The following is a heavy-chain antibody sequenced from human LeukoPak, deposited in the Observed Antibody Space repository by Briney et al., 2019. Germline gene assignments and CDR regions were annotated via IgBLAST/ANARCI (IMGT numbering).Heavy chain of an antibody. J-gene: IGHJ4*01. CDR3: AKGIYSSGWSYFDY. D-gene: IGHD6-19*01. V-gene: IGHV3-23*01. CDR2: LSGSGITT. CDR1: GFTFSNSA. Sequence: HPGGSLRLARAASGFTFSNSAMSWVRQAPGKGLECVSTLSGSGITTYYADSEKGRFTISRDSSKNTLYLQMISLRAEDTAVYYCAKGIYSSGWSYFDYWGHGTLVTVSS.